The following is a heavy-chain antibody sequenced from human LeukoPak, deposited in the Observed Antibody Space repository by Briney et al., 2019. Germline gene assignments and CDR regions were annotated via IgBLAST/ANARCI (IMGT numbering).Heavy chain of an antibody. Sequence: GASVKVSCKASGYTFTSYGISWVRQAPGQGLEWMGWISAYNGNTNYAQKLQGRVTMTTDTSTSTAYMELRSLRSDDTAVYYCARDAIYGDYDYYYYGMDVWGQGTTVTVSS. J-gene: IGHJ6*02. CDR1: GYTFTSYG. D-gene: IGHD4-17*01. CDR3: ARDAIYGDYDYYYYGMDV. CDR2: ISAYNGNT. V-gene: IGHV1-18*01.